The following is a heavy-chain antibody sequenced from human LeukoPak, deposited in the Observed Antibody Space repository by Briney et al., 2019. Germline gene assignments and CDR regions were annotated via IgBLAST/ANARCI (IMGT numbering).Heavy chain of an antibody. V-gene: IGHV4-39*07. J-gene: IGHJ4*02. CDR3: ARDSVDTAIPFDY. CDR1: GGSISSSSYY. D-gene: IGHD5-18*01. CDR2: IYYSGST. Sequence: PSETLSLTCTVSGGSISSSSYYWGWIRQPPGKGLEWIGSIYYSGSTYYNPSLKSRVTISVDTSKNQFSLKLSSVTAADTAVYYCARDSVDTAIPFDYWGQGTLVTVSS.